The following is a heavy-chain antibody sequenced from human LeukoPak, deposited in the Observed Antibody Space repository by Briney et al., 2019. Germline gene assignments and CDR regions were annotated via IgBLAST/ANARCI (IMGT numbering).Heavy chain of an antibody. D-gene: IGHD1-26*01. CDR1: GFTFNTYA. CDR2: ITGNGLST. CDR3: ARDSGSYLQPTDY. J-gene: IGHJ4*02. V-gene: IGHV3-23*01. Sequence: PGGSLRLSCAASGFTFNTYAMAWVRQAPGKGLGWVSSITGNGLSTYYADSVKGRFTISRDNSKSTLYLQMNSLRGDDTAVYHCARDSGSYLQPTDYWGQGTLVTVSS.